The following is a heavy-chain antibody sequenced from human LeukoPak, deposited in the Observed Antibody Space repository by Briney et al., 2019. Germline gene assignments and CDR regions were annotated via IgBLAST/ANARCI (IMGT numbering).Heavy chain of an antibody. CDR2: IHPGRGDT. CDR1: GYSFTDHY. J-gene: IGHJ4*02. Sequence: ASVKVSCKALGYSFTDHYFHWLRQAPGQGIEWMGWIHPGRGDTNIAQKFQGRVSLTRDMSISTAYMELSRLTSDDTAVYYCARDHNWGPDYWGQGTLVSVSS. V-gene: IGHV1-2*02. CDR3: ARDHNWGPDY. D-gene: IGHD7-27*01.